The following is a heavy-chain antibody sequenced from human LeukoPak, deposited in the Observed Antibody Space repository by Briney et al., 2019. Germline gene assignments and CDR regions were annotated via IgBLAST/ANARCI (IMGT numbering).Heavy chain of an antibody. J-gene: IGHJ6*02. D-gene: IGHD3-22*01. V-gene: IGHV1-2*04. Sequence: ASVKVSCKASGYTFTGYYMHWVRQAPGQGLEWMGWINPNSGGTNYAQKFQGWVTMTRDTSISTAYMELSRLRSEDTAVYYCARANFYDSSGRYFYCGMDVWGQGTTVTVSS. CDR2: INPNSGGT. CDR3: ARANFYDSSGRYFYCGMDV. CDR1: GYTFTGYY.